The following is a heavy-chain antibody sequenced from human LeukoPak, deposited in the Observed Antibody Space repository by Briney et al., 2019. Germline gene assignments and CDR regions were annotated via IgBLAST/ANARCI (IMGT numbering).Heavy chain of an antibody. Sequence: SETLSLTCAVSGYSISSGYYWGWIRQPPGKGLEWIGSNYHSGSTYYNPSLKSRVTISVDTSKNQFSLQLSSVTATDMYVYYCAGIYYDFWSGYCRIYYYDYCRQGTLVTDSS. V-gene: IGHV4-38-2*01. D-gene: IGHD3-3*01. J-gene: IGHJ4*02. CDR1: GYSISSGYY. CDR2: NYHSGST. CDR3: AGIYYDFWSGYCRIYYYDY.